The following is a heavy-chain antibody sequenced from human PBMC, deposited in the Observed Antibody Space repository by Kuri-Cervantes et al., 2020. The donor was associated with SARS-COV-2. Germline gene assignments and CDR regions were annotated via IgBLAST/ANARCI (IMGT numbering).Heavy chain of an antibody. CDR1: GGSISSYY. CDR2: IYTSGST. D-gene: IGHD3-3*01. V-gene: IGHV4-4*07. J-gene: IGHJ4*02. Sequence: GSLRLSCTVSGGSISSYYWSWIRQPAGKGLEWIGRIYTSGSTNYNPSLKSRVTISVDMSKNQFSLKLSSVTAADTAVYYCARGPGCGPSFGVVIIRGCYFDYWGQGTLVTVSS. CDR3: ARGPGCGPSFGVVIIRGCYFDY.